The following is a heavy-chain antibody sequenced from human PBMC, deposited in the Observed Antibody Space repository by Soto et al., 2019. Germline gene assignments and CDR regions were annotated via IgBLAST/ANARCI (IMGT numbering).Heavy chain of an antibody. V-gene: IGHV4-4*07. CDR2: IYTSGST. Sequence: XATLSLTFTVSGGSISSYYGSGTRQPAGKGLEWIGRIYTSGSTNYNPSLKSRVTMSVDTSKNQFSLKLSSVTAADTAVYYCARDLTAYGSGRPNWFDPWGQGTLVTVSS. J-gene: IGHJ5*02. D-gene: IGHD3-10*01. CDR1: GGSISSYY. CDR3: ARDLTAYGSGRPNWFDP.